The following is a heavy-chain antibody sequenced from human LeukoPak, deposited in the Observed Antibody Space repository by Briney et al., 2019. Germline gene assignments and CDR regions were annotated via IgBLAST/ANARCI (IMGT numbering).Heavy chain of an antibody. J-gene: IGHJ4*02. V-gene: IGHV3-33*01. CDR1: GFTFSSYG. D-gene: IGHD6-19*01. Sequence: GGSLRLSCAASGFTFSSYGMHWVRQAPGKGLEGVAVIWYDGSNKYYADSVKGRFTISRDNSKNTLYLQMNSLRAEDTAVYYCAREAVAGGYLDYWGQGTLVTVSS. CDR2: IWYDGSNK. CDR3: AREAVAGGYLDY.